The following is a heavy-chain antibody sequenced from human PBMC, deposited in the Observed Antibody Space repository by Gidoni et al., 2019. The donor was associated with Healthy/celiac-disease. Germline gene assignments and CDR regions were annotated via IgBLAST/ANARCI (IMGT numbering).Heavy chain of an antibody. Sequence: QVQLVDSGGGVVQPGRSLRLSCSASGFTFSRYGMHWVRQAPGKGLGWVAGIWYDGSNKDYADSVKGRFTIARDNSKNTLYLQMNSLRAEDTAVYYCARSPNDYGDYVISVDYYYYMDVWGKGTTVTVSS. D-gene: IGHD4-17*01. J-gene: IGHJ6*03. CDR1: GFTFSRYG. CDR2: IWYDGSNK. V-gene: IGHV3-33*01. CDR3: ARSPNDYGDYVISVDYYYYMDV.